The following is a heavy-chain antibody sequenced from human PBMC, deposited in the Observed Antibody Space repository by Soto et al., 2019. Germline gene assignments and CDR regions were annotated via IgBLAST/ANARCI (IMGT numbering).Heavy chain of an antibody. CDR2: LDYSGTA. V-gene: IGHV4-39*07. CDR3: ARDAIRGSAAMKTY. J-gene: IGHJ4*02. CDR1: GVSISSTSYN. Sequence: SETLSLTCNVSGVSISSTSYNWGWIRQPPGKGLEWIGTLDYSGTAHYNPSLKSRINISADPSKNQVSLTLSSVSAADTAVYYCARDAIRGSAAMKTYWGLGTLVTVSS.